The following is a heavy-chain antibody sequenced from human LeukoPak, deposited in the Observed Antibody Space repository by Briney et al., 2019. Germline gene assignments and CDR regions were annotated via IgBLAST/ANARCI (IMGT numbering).Heavy chain of an antibody. CDR3: ARGAVAGPYYFDY. CDR1: GYTFTGYY. J-gene: IGHJ4*02. D-gene: IGHD6-19*01. CDR2: INPNSGGT. V-gene: IGHV1-2*02. Sequence: ASVKVSCKASGYTFTGYYMHWVRQAPGQGLEWMGWINPNSGGTNYAQKFQGRVTMTRDASISTAYMELSRLTSDDTAVYYCARGAVAGPYYFDYWGQGTLVTVSS.